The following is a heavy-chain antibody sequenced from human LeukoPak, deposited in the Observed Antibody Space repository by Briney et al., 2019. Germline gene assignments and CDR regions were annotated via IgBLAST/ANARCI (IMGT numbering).Heavy chain of an antibody. Sequence: SQTLSLTCAVSGVSFSSGVSSWNWIRQPPGKGLEWIGNIYHSGYTYYNPSLESRVTISVDSSKNQFSLMLRSVTAADTAVYYCARGFGGNSFDYWGHGTLVTVSS. CDR2: IYHSGYT. J-gene: IGHJ4*01. CDR1: GVSFSSGVSS. CDR3: ARGFGGNSFDY. D-gene: IGHD4-23*01. V-gene: IGHV4-30-2*01.